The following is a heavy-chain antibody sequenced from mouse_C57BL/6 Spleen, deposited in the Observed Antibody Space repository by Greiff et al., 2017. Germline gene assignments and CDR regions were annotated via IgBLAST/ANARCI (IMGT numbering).Heavy chain of an antibody. Sequence: EVQLQQSVPELVRPAASVTLSCPASGFPIKNTYTHWVKQRPEQGLEWIGRIDPANGNNKYAPKFQGTATITADTSSNTAYLQLSSLTSDDTAIYYGARGDDVFFAYWGPGTLVTVSA. V-gene: IGHV14-3*01. CDR1: GFPIKNTY. CDR2: IDPANGNN. CDR3: ARGDDVFFAY. D-gene: IGHD2-2*01. J-gene: IGHJ3*01.